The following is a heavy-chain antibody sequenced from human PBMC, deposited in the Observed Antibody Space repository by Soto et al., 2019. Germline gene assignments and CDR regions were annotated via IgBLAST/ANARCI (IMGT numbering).Heavy chain of an antibody. CDR1: GFTVSSNY. V-gene: IGHV3-53*01. CDR3: ARGGRSRELDFDY. J-gene: IGHJ4*02. Sequence: GGSLRLSCAASGFTVSSNYMSWVRQAPGKGLEWVSVIYSGGSTYYADSVKGRFTISRDNSKNTLYLQMNSLRAEDTAVYYCARGGRSRELDFDYWGQGNLVTVSS. CDR2: IYSGGST. D-gene: IGHD1-7*01.